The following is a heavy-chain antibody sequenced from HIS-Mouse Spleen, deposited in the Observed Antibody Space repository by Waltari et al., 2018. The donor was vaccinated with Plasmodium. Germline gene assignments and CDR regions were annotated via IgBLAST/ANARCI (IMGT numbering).Heavy chain of an antibody. CDR2: IYYSGST. J-gene: IGHJ4*02. CDR3: ARDRITGTSYFDY. V-gene: IGHV4-39*07. Sequence: QLQLQESGPGLVKPSETLSLTCTVSGGSIRSSSYYWGWIRQPPGTGLEWIVSIYYSGSTYYNPSLKSLVTISVDTSKNQFSLKLSSVTAADTAVYYCARDRITGTSYFDYWGQGTLVTVSS. CDR1: GGSIRSSSYY. D-gene: IGHD1-7*01.